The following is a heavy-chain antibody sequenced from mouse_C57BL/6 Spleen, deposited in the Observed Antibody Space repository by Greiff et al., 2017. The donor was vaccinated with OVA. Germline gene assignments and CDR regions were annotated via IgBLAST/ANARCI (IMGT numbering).Heavy chain of an antibody. CDR2: INPNYGTT. Sequence: EVKLQESGPELVKPGASVKISCKASGYSFTDYNMNWVKQSNGKSLEWIGVINPNYGTTSYNQKFKGKATLTVDQSSSTAYMQLNSLTSEDSAVYYCATYYDYDAPLYYAMDYWGQGTSVTVSS. J-gene: IGHJ4*01. CDR1: GYSFTDYN. V-gene: IGHV1-39*01. D-gene: IGHD2-4*01. CDR3: ATYYDYDAPLYYAMDY.